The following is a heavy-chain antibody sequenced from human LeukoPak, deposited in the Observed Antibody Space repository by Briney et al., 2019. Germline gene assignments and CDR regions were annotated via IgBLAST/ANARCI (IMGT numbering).Heavy chain of an antibody. V-gene: IGHV3-48*03. Sequence: GGSLRLSCAASGFTFSSYEVNWVRQAPGKGLEWVSYISSSGSTIYYADSVKGRFTISRDNAKNSLYLQMNSRRAEDTAVYYCAKGSPNPFFGIVSMDVWGKGTTVTVSS. D-gene: IGHD2-15*01. J-gene: IGHJ6*03. CDR1: GFTFSSYE. CDR3: AKGSPNPFFGIVSMDV. CDR2: ISSSGSTI.